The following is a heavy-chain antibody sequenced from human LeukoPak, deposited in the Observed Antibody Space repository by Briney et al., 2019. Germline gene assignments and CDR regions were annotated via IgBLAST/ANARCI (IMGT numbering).Heavy chain of an antibody. Sequence: GGSLRLSCAASGFAFSRYGIHWVRQAPGKGLEWVAFIPYDGSNKFYADSVKGRFTISRDNSKNTLWLQMNSLRAEDTAVYCCGKSDIILVYQPGSWSDPWGQGTLVTVSS. CDR1: GFAFSRYG. D-gene: IGHD2-8*01. CDR2: IPYDGSNK. J-gene: IGHJ5*02. CDR3: GKSDIILVYQPGSWSDP. V-gene: IGHV3-30*02.